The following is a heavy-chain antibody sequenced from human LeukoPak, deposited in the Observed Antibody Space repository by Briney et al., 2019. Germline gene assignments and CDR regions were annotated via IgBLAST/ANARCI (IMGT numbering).Heavy chain of an antibody. D-gene: IGHD1-26*01. CDR2: ISPSGGST. CDR3: ARVPREWELHLAWFDP. CDR1: EYTFTSYY. J-gene: IGHJ5*02. Sequence: ASVKVSCKASEYTFTSYYMHWVRQAPGQGLEWMGIISPSGGSTSYAQKFQGRVTMTRDMSTSTVYMELSSLRSEDTAVYYCARVPREWELHLAWFDPWGQGTLVTVSS. V-gene: IGHV1-46*01.